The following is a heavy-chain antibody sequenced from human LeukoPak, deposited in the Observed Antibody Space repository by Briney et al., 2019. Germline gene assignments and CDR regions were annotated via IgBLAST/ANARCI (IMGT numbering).Heavy chain of an antibody. D-gene: IGHD3-22*01. CDR2: IYTSGST. CDR3: ARHSPYYYYDSSGYYSTAPEFDY. J-gene: IGHJ4*02. CDR1: GGSTSSYY. V-gene: IGHV4-4*07. Sequence: SETLSLTCTVSGGSTSSYYWSWIRQPAGKGLEWIGRIYTSGSTNYNPSLKSRVTMSVDTSRKQFSLKLSSVTAADTAVYYCARHSPYYYYDSSGYYSTAPEFDYWGQGTLVTVSS.